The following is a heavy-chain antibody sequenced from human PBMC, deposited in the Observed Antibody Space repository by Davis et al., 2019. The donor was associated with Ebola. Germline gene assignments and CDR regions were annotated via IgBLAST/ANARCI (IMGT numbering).Heavy chain of an antibody. Sequence: GESLKISCAASGFTFSSYGMHWVRQAPGKGLEWGAVIWYDGSNKYYADSVKGRFTISRDNSKNTLYLQMNSLRAEDTAVYYCVRDTRDGYNYYYNYGMDVWGQGTTVTVSS. CDR2: IWYDGSNK. D-gene: IGHD5-24*01. CDR1: GFTFSSYG. CDR3: VRDTRDGYNYYYNYGMDV. J-gene: IGHJ6*02. V-gene: IGHV3-33*01.